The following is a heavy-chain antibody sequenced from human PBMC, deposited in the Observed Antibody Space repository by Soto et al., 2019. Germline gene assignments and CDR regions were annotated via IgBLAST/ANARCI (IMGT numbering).Heavy chain of an antibody. V-gene: IGHV1-46*01. CDR2: INPSGGST. CDR1: TSSY. J-gene: IGHJ4*02. CDR3: ARGRYSSSSGETDY. Sequence: TSSYRQSLQHSPGQGLEWMGIINPSGGSTSYAQKFQGRVTMTRDTSTSTVYMELSSLRSEDTAVYYCARGRYSSSSGETDYWGQGTLVTVSS. D-gene: IGHD6-6*01.